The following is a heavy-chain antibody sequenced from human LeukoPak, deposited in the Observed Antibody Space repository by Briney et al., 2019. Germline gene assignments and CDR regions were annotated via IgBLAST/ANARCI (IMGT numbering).Heavy chain of an antibody. J-gene: IGHJ1*01. Sequence: PGGSLRLSCAASGFSFSSFTMSWVRQVPGKGLEWVSTITYDGRTTNYADSVKGRFSISRDDSRNSLYLQMNGLRAEDTAIYYCAKDLWWGFSTSRDPAENLQHWGQGVLVTVSS. CDR2: ITYDGRTT. D-gene: IGHD2-2*01. V-gene: IGHV3-23*01. CDR1: GFSFSSFT. CDR3: AKDLWWGFSTSRDPAENLQH.